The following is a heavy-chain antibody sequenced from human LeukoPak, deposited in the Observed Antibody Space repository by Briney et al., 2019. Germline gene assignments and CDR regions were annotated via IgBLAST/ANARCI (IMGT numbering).Heavy chain of an antibody. D-gene: IGHD1-1*01. J-gene: IGHJ4*01. Sequence: PSETLSLTCGVYGGSFSGYYWNWIRQSPGKGLEWIGEINHSGSTNYNPSLKSRVTMSVDTSQKQFSLRLTSVTGAEPAVYYCAGGLDSTTLGGASPGFLDYWGQGTLVTASS. V-gene: IGHV4-34*01. CDR3: AGGLDSTTLGGASPGFLDY. CDR1: GGSFSGYY. CDR2: INHSGST.